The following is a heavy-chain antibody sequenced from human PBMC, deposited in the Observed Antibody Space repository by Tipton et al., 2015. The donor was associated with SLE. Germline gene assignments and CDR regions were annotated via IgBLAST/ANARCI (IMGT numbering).Heavy chain of an antibody. CDR2: IHYSGST. J-gene: IGHJ4*02. D-gene: IGHD3-10*01. V-gene: IGHV4-39*07. CDR3: ARTEQGTGSYYRLVFEI. Sequence: TLSLTCTVSGGSISSKNYYWGWIRQPPGKGLEWIGSIHYSGSTYDNPSFKSRVTISVDTSKNQFSLKLGSVTAADTAVYYCARTEQGTGSYYRLVFEIWGQGTLVTVSS. CDR1: GGSISSKNYY.